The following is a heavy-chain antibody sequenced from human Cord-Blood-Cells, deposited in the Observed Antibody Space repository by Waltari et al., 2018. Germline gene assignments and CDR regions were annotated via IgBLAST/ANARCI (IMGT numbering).Heavy chain of an antibody. Sequence: QLQLQESGPGLVKPSETLSLTCTVSGGSISSSSYYWGWIRQPPGKGLEWIGSIYYSGRTYEHPSLKSRVTISVDTSKNQFSLKLSAVTAADTAVYYCASPGVASSTWGQGTLVTVSS. J-gene: IGHJ5*02. CDR2: IYYSGRT. D-gene: IGHD2-2*01. V-gene: IGHV4-39*01. CDR3: ASPGVASST. CDR1: GGSISSSSYY.